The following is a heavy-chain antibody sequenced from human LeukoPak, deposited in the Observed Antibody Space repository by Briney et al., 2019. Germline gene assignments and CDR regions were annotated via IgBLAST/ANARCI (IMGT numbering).Heavy chain of an antibody. J-gene: IGHJ5*02. CDR1: GNSISSGDNY. Sequence: SETLSLTCTVSGNSISSGDNYWSWIRQPAGKGLEWIGRIYTSGSTNYNPSLKSRVTISGDTSKNQFSLKLSSVTATDTAVYYCARGHESIKTFGEVIKSRTRWFDPWGQGTLVTVSS. D-gene: IGHD3-3*01. CDR2: IYTSGST. V-gene: IGHV4-61*02. CDR3: ARGHESIKTFGEVIKSRTRWFDP.